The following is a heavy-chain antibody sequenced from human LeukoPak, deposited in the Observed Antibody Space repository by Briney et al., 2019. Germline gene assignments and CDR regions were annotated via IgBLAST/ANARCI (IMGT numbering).Heavy chain of an antibody. D-gene: IGHD5-18*01. Sequence: PSETLSLTCTVSGGSISSSSYYWGWIRQPPGKGLEWIGSIYYSGSTYYNPSLKSRVTISVDTSKNQFSLKLSSVTAADTAVYYCASHVDTAMVHYFDYWGQGTLVTVSS. CDR3: ASHVDTAMVHYFDY. CDR2: IYYSGST. V-gene: IGHV4-39*01. J-gene: IGHJ4*02. CDR1: GGSISSSSYY.